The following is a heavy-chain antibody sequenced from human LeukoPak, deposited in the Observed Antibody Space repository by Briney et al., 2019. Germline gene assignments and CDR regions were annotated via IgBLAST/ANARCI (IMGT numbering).Heavy chain of an antibody. V-gene: IGHV4-59*01. J-gene: IGHJ5*02. CDR2: IYYSGST. D-gene: IGHD5-18*01. Sequence: PSETLSLTCTVSGGSISSYYWSWIRQPPGKGLEWVGCIYYSGSTSYNPSLKSRVTISVDTSKNQFSLKLSSVTAADTAVYYCARDLSGGYYWFDPWGQGTLVTVSS. CDR3: ARDLSGGYYWFDP. CDR1: GGSISSYY.